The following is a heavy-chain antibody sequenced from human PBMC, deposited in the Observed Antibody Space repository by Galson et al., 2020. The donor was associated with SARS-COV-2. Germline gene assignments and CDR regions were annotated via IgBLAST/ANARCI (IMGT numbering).Heavy chain of an antibody. Sequence: ASVKVSCKASGYTFTSYGISWVRQAPGQGLEWMGWISAYNGNTNYAQKLQGRVTMTTDTSTSTAYMELRSLRSDDTAVYYCARDSRRAAAEWYDYWGQGTLVTVSS. J-gene: IGHJ4*02. D-gene: IGHD6-13*01. CDR3: ARDSRRAAAEWYDY. CDR1: GYTFTSYG. V-gene: IGHV1-18*01. CDR2: ISAYNGNT.